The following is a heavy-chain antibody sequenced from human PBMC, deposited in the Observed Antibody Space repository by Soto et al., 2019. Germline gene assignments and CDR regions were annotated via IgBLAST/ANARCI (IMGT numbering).Heavy chain of an antibody. V-gene: IGHV3-7*04. Sequence: EVQLVESGGGLVQPGGSLRLSCAASGFTFSSYWMVWVRQAPGKGLGWVANIKPDGSEKYYVDSVKGRFTISRDNARKSLYLQMNSLRAEDTAVYYCVRDAHRGGDFDYWGQGTLVTVSS. CDR3: VRDAHRGGDFDY. J-gene: IGHJ4*02. D-gene: IGHD3-10*01. CDR2: IKPDGSEK. CDR1: GFTFSSYW.